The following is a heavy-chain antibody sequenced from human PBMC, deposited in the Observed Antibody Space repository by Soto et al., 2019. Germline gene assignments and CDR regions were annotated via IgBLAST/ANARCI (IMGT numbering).Heavy chain of an antibody. CDR2: STHTGNT. V-gene: IGHV1-18*01. CDR1: GYTFPHYV. Sequence: ASVTFSCKTSGYTFPHYVINWVRQAPGHGLEWVGFSTHTGNTNYAQNFQGRVVLTTDTSTSTAYMEVTSLRSDDTAVYYCARSGEPPSDYWGQGTPVTVS. CDR3: ARSGEPPSDY. J-gene: IGHJ4*02. D-gene: IGHD1-26*01.